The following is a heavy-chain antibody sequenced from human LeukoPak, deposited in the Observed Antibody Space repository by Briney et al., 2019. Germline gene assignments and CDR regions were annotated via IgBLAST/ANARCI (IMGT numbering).Heavy chain of an antibody. CDR3: ARVSRLTFQH. D-gene: IGHD3-22*01. V-gene: IGHV3-53*01. CDR1: GFTVSSNY. J-gene: IGHJ1*01. Sequence: PGGSLRLSCAASGFTVSSNYMSWVRQAPGKGPEWVSVIYSGGSTYYADSVKGRFTISRDNSKNTLYLQMNSLRAEDTAVYYCARVSRLTFQHWGQGTLVTVSS. CDR2: IYSGGST.